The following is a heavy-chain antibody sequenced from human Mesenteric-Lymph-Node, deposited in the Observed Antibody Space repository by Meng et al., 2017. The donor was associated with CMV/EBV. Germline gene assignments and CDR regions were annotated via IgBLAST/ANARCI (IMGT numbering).Heavy chain of an antibody. CDR3: ASTSSTVTTGYYYYYGMDV. CDR2: INPNSGGT. CDR1: GYTFTGYY. J-gene: IGHJ6*02. Sequence: ASVKVSCKASGYTFTGYYMHWVRQAPGQGLEWMGWINPNSGGTNYAQKFQGRVTMTRDTSISTAYMELSRLRSDDTAVYYCASTSSTVTTGYYYYYGMDVWGQGTTVTVSS. V-gene: IGHV1-2*02. D-gene: IGHD4-17*01.